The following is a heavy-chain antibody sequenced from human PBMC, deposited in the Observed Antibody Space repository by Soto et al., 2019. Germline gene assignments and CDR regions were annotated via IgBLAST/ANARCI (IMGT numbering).Heavy chain of an antibody. V-gene: IGHV4-59*08. J-gene: IGHJ6*02. CDR3: ARQEAGEYYYGMDV. CDR1: CGSISSYY. Sequence: SETLSLTCAVSCGSISSYYWSWIRQPPGKGLEWIGYIYYSGSTNYNPSLKSRVTISVDTSKNQFSLKLSSVTAADTAVYYCARQEAGEYYYGMDVWGQGTTVT. D-gene: IGHD2-21*01. CDR2: IYYSGST.